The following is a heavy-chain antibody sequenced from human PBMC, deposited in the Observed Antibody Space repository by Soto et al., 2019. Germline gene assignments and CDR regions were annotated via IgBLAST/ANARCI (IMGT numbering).Heavy chain of an antibody. Sequence: GASVKVSCKASGGTFSSYAISWVRQAPGQGLEWMGGIIPIFGTANYAQKFQGRVTITADESTSTAYMELSSLRSEDTAVYYCAREPDYDILTGYYYYRMDVWGQGTTVTVSS. CDR2: IIPIFGTA. J-gene: IGHJ6*01. CDR1: GGTFSSYA. V-gene: IGHV1-69*13. D-gene: IGHD3-9*01. CDR3: AREPDYDILTGYYYYRMDV.